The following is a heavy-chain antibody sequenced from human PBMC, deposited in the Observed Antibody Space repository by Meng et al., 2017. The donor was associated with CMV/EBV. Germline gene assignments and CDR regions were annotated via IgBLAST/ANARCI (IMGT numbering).Heavy chain of an antibody. Sequence: GGSLRLSCAASGFTFDDYAMHWVRQAPGKGLEWVSGISWNSGSIGYADSVKGRFTISRDNAKNSLYLQMNSLRAEDTALYYCAKDHGVVAGPGWFDPWGQGTLVTVSS. V-gene: IGHV3-9*01. CDR2: ISWNSGSI. CDR1: GFTFDDYA. D-gene: IGHD6-19*01. CDR3: AKDHGVVAGPGWFDP. J-gene: IGHJ5*02.